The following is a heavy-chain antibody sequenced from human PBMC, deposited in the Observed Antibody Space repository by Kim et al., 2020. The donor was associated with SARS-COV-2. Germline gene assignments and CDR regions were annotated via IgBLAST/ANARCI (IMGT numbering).Heavy chain of an antibody. D-gene: IGHD6-19*01. J-gene: IGHJ4*02. Sequence: YADSVMGRFTVSRYNAANSLYLQMNSLRVEDTALYDCAKDHGSSGWPTFDYWGQGTQVTVSS. V-gene: IGHV3-23*01. CDR3: AKDHGSSGWPTFDY.